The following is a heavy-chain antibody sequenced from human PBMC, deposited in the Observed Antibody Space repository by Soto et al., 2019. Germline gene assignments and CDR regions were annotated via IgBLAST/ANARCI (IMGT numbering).Heavy chain of an antibody. CDR3: ARNSAYPGGCGHFDH. Sequence: QLQLQESGPGLVKPSETLSLTCVVSGDSIRSSNYYWGWLRQSPVKGLEWMGSIYYSGTAYYNPSLKSRVTISIETSKSQSSLKLNSLTAADTAVYFCARNSAYPGGCGHFDHWGQGNLVTVPP. V-gene: IGHV4-39*01. CDR1: GDSIRSSNYY. J-gene: IGHJ4*02. CDR2: IYYSGTA. D-gene: IGHD6-19*01.